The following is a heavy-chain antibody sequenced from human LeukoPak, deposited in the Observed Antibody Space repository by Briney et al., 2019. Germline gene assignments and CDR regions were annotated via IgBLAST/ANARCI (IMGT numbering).Heavy chain of an antibody. D-gene: IGHD3-22*01. CDR2: IKQDESEK. CDR1: GFTFSSYW. J-gene: IGHJ4*02. V-gene: IGHV3-7*01. CDR3: ARVDYDSSGYYFDY. Sequence: GGSLRLSCAASGFTFSSYWMSWVRQAPGKGLEWVANIKQDESEKSYVDSVKGRFTISRDNAKNSLYLQMNSLRAEDTAVYYCARVDYDSSGYYFDYWGQGTLVTVSP.